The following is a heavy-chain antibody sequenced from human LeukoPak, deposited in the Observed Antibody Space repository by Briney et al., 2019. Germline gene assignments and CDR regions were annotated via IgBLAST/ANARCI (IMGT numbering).Heavy chain of an antibody. CDR1: GYTFTSHG. Sequence: ASVKVSCKASGYTFTSHGISWVRQAPGQGLEWMGWISAYNGNTNYAQKLQGRVTMTTDTSTSTAYMELRRLRSDDTAVYYCARPRYCSGGSCYPWDNWFDPWGQGTLVTVSS. J-gene: IGHJ5*02. CDR3: ARPRYCSGGSCYPWDNWFDP. V-gene: IGHV1-18*01. D-gene: IGHD2-15*01. CDR2: ISAYNGNT.